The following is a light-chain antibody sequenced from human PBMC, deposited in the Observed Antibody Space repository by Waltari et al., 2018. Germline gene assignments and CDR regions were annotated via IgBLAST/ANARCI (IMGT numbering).Light chain of an antibody. V-gene: IGKV3-15*01. CDR3: QEYTTWLRGT. Sequence: EVLMTQSPATLSVAPGESAPLSCRASQNVKSNVAWYQQKPGQAPRLLIYGASSRATVTPARFSGSGSGTEFNLTISSLQSEDFAVYYCQEYTTWLRGTFGQGTKVEIK. CDR1: QNVKSN. CDR2: GAS. J-gene: IGKJ1*01.